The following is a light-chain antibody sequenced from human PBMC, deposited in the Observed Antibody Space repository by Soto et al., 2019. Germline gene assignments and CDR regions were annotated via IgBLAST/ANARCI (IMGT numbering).Light chain of an antibody. Sequence: EIVLTQSPATLSLSPGERATLSCRASQSVSSYLAWYQQKPGQAPRLLLYDASNRATGIPARFSGSGSGTDFTLTISSLEPEDFAVYYCQQRSNWHLTFGGGTKVEIK. J-gene: IGKJ4*01. CDR1: QSVSSY. CDR2: DAS. V-gene: IGKV3-11*01. CDR3: QQRSNWHLT.